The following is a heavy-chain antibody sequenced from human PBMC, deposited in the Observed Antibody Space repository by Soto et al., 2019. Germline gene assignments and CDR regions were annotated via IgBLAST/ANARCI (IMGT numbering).Heavy chain of an antibody. CDR2: LSVSGTST. Sequence: GGSLRLSCVASGFTFRSNAMSWVRQAPGKGLEWVSGLSVSGTSTYYADSVKGRFTISRDNSKTTLFLQMNSLRVEDTAVYYCAKAQSVGDILTAFFPHWGQGTLVTVSS. D-gene: IGHD3-9*01. CDR1: GFTFRSNA. J-gene: IGHJ4*02. V-gene: IGHV3-23*01. CDR3: AKAQSVGDILTAFFPH.